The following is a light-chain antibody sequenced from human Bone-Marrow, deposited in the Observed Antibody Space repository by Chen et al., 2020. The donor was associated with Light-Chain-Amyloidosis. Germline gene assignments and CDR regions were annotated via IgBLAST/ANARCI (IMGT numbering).Light chain of an antibody. CDR1: SSNIGAGYD. J-gene: IGLJ2*01. Sequence: QSVLTQPPSVSAAPGQRVTISCTGSSSNIGAGYDVHWYQQLPGTAPKLLIYGNSNRPSGVPDRVSGSKSGTSASLAITGLQAEDEADYYCQSYDSSLSGSVFGGGTKLTVL. CDR2: GNS. V-gene: IGLV1-40*01. CDR3: QSYDSSLSGSV.